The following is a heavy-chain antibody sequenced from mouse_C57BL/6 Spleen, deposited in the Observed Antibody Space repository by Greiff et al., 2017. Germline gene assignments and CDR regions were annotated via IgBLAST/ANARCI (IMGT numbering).Heavy chain of an antibody. CDR2: LDPENGDT. CDR1: GFNIKDDY. V-gene: IGHV14-4*01. J-gene: IGHJ2*01. CDR3: TFPGDY. Sequence: VQLQQSGAELVRPGASVKLSCTASGFNIKDDYMHWVKQRPEQGLEWIGWLDPENGDTEYASKFQGKAPITADTASNTAYLQLSSLTSEDTAVYYCTFPGDYWVQGTTLTVSS.